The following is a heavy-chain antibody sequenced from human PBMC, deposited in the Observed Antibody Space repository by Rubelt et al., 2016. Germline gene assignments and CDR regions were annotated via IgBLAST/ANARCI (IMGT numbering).Heavy chain of an antibody. V-gene: IGHV4-38-2*02. CDR2: IYYSGSA. CDR1: GYPIRSGYY. J-gene: IGHJ5*02. CDR3: AREFAAGRRGFDP. D-gene: IGHD6-13*01. Sequence: QVQLPESGPGLVKPSETLSLTCHVSGYPIRSGYYWGWIRQAPGMGLEWIGSIYYSGSAYYNPSLSSRVRISVDTSKNQFSLKLMSVTASETAGYYCAREFAAGRRGFDPWGQGALVTVSS.